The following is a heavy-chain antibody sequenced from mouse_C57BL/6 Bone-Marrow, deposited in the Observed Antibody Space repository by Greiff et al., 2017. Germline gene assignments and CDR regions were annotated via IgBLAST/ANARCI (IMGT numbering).Heavy chain of an antibody. J-gene: IGHJ3*01. Sequence: VQLQQPGAELVRPGTSVKLSCKASGYTFTSYWMHWVKQRPGQGLEWIGVIDPSDSYTNYNQKFKGKATLTVDTSSSTAYMQLSSLTSEDSAVYYCARRGGLSWFAYWGQGTLVTVSA. V-gene: IGHV1-59*01. CDR2: IDPSDSYT. CDR1: GYTFTSYW. CDR3: ARRGGLSWFAY.